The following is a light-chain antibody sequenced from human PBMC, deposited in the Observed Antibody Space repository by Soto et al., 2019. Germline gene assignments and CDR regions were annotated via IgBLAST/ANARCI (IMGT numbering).Light chain of an antibody. CDR1: DRVGYL. CDR2: AAS. CDR3: QQGYSAPLS. J-gene: IGKJ4*01. Sequence: DIHLTQSPSSLSASVGDRVTMTCRASDRVGYLLAWYQKKPGKAPKLLIYAASTLQSGVPSRFSGSGSGTDFTLTISSLQPEDFATYYCQQGYSAPLSFGGGTKVEIK. V-gene: IGKV1-39*01.